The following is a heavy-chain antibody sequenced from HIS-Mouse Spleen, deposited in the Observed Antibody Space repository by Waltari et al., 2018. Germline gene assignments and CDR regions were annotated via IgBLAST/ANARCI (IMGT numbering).Heavy chain of an antibody. CDR1: GGSISSSSYY. V-gene: IGHV4-39*07. CDR3: AREIPYSSSWYDWYFDL. J-gene: IGHJ2*01. Sequence: QLQLQESGPGLVKPSETLSLTRTVSGGSISSSSYYRGWIRQPPGKGLEWIGSIYYSGSTYYNPSLKSRVTISVDTSKNQFSLKLSSVTAADTAVYYCAREIPYSSSWYDWYFDLWGRGTLVTVSS. D-gene: IGHD6-13*01. CDR2: IYYSGST.